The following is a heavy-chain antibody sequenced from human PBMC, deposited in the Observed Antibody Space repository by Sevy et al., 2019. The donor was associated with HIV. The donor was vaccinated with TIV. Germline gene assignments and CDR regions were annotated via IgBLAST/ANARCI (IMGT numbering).Heavy chain of an antibody. CDR2: IIPSVGIA. CDR3: ASVRPCSGDCYFFDT. Sequence: ASVKVSCKASGGTLNNYGMNWVRQAPGKGLEWMGGIIPSVGIASYAQKIKGRAAISADTSTSTLYLEVGRLRSDDTAVYLCASVRPCSGDCYFFDTWGQGTLVTVSS. CDR1: GGTLNNYG. J-gene: IGHJ4*02. V-gene: IGHV1-69*10. D-gene: IGHD2-21*02.